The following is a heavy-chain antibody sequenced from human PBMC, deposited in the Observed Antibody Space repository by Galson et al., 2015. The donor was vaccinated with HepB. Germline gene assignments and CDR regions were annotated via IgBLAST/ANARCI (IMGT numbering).Heavy chain of an antibody. Sequence: SLRLSCAASGFTFDDYGMSWVRQAPGKGLEWVSGINWNGGSTGYADSVKGRFTISRDNAKNSLYLQMNSLRAEDTALYYCARSRIAVAGTEVDYWGQGTLVTVSS. CDR2: INWNGGST. J-gene: IGHJ4*02. D-gene: IGHD6-19*01. CDR3: ARSRIAVAGTEVDY. CDR1: GFTFDDYG. V-gene: IGHV3-20*04.